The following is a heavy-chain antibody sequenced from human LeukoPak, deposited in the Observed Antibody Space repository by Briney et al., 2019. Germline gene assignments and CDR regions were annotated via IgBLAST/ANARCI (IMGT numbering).Heavy chain of an antibody. D-gene: IGHD4-23*01. CDR2: ICSGSTYT. J-gene: IGHJ4*02. CDR3: ARGDYGGDYFDY. Sequence: GGSLRLSCEVSGFTFSDHYMSWIRQAPGKRLEWVSHICSGSTYTNYADTVEGRFTISKDNAKNSLYLQMNSLRDEDTAVYYCARGDYGGDYFDYWGQGTLVTVSS. V-gene: IGHV3-11*05. CDR1: GFTFSDHY.